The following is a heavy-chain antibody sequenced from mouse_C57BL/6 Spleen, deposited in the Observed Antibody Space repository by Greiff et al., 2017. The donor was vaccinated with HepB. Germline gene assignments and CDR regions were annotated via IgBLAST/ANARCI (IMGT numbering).Heavy chain of an antibody. D-gene: IGHD1-1*01. CDR1: GFTFSDYY. Sequence: EVQRVESEGGLVQPGSSMKLSCTASGFTFSDYYMAWVRQVPEKGLEWVANINYDGSSTYYLDSLKSRFIISRDNAKNILYLQMSSLKSEDTATYYCARDPYYYGRRDWYFDVWGTGTTVTVSS. CDR3: ARDPYYYGRRDWYFDV. J-gene: IGHJ1*03. CDR2: INYDGSST. V-gene: IGHV5-16*01.